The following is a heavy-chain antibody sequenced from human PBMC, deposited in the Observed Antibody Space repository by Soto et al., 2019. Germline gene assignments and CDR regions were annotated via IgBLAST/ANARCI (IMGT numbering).Heavy chain of an antibody. CDR2: ISTYTGNT. CDR3: ARDLGLELPIHMDV. J-gene: IGHJ6*02. V-gene: IGHV1-18*01. CDR1: GYTFTTYG. Sequence: QVHLVQSGAEVKKPGASVKVSCKASGYTFTTYGFSWVRQAPGQGLEWMGWISTYTGNTNYAPKLQGRVTMTTDTSTSTAYMELRSLRSDDTAVYYCARDLGLELPIHMDVWDQGTTVTV. D-gene: IGHD1-7*01.